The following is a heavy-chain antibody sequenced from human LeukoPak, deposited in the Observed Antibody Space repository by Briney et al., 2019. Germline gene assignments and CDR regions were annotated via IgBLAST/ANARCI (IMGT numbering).Heavy chain of an antibody. Sequence: PGGSLRLSCAASGFTFSSYAMTWVRRAPGKGLDWVSAISGSGGSTYYADSVKGRLTISRDNSKNTLYLQMNSLRAEDTAVYYCAKANGRDCSGGTCYSLDYWGQGTLVTISS. V-gene: IGHV3-23*01. J-gene: IGHJ4*02. CDR1: GFTFSSYA. CDR2: ISGSGGST. D-gene: IGHD2-15*01. CDR3: AKANGRDCSGGTCYSLDY.